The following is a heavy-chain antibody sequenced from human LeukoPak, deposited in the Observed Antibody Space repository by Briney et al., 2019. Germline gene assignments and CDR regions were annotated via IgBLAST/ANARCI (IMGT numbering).Heavy chain of an antibody. Sequence: GGSLRLSCVASGFTFSNYWMSWVRQAPGKGLECVANIKEDGSEKYYVDSVKGRFTISRDNAKNSLYLQMNSLRAEDTAVYYCARRRDSGSLQHFDYWGQGTLVTVSS. J-gene: IGHJ4*02. V-gene: IGHV3-7*03. D-gene: IGHD1-26*01. CDR3: ARRRDSGSLQHFDY. CDR2: IKEDGSEK. CDR1: GFTFSNYW.